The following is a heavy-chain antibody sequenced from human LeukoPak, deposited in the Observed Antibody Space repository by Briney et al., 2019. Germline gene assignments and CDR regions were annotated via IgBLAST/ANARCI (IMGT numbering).Heavy chain of an antibody. J-gene: IGHJ6*03. CDR3: ARDNYDFWSGYYIYYYYYMDV. CDR2: ISSSSSYI. CDR1: GFTFSSYS. V-gene: IGHV3-21*01. D-gene: IGHD3-3*01. Sequence: GGSLRLSCAASGFTFSSYSMNWVRQAPGKGLEGVSSISSSSSYIYYADSVKGRFTISRDNAKISLYLQMNSLRVEDTAVYYCARDNYDFWSGYYIYYYYYMDVWGKGTTVTVSS.